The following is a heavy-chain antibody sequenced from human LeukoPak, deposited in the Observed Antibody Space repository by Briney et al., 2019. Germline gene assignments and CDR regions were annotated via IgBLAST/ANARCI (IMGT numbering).Heavy chain of an antibody. CDR3: TVSGRYEAPFDY. Sequence: GASVKVSCKASGYTFTGYYMHWVRQAPGQGLEWMGWINPNSGGTNYAQKFQGWVTMTRDTSISTAYMELSRLRAEDTAVYYCTVSGRYEAPFDYWGQGTLVTVSS. V-gene: IGHV1-2*04. D-gene: IGHD1-26*01. CDR1: GYTFTGYY. CDR2: INPNSGGT. J-gene: IGHJ4*02.